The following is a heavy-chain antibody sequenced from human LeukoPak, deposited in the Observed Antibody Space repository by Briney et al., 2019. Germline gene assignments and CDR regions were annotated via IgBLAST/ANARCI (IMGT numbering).Heavy chain of an antibody. CDR1: GYRFTSYW. CDR3: ARQIYRRVPYYFDY. J-gene: IGHJ4*02. CDR2: IFRGDYDT. Sequence: GESQKLSCKGPGYRFTSYWIGWVPQMPGKGLEWMGNIFRGDYDTRYSPSLQGKVPLSADKSISTTYLQWSSLKASDTAMYYCARQIYRRVPYYFDYWAQGTLVPVSS. D-gene: IGHD5-12*01. V-gene: IGHV5-51*01.